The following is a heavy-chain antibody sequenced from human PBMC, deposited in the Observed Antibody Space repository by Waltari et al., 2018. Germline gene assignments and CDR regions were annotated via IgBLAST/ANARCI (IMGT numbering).Heavy chain of an antibody. J-gene: IGHJ5*02. D-gene: IGHD3-16*01. CDR2: ISSSSSYI. Sequence: EVQLVESGGGLVKPGGSLRLSCAASGFTFSSYSMNWVRQAPGKGLEWGSSISSSSSYIYYADSVKGRFTISRDNAKNSLYLQMNSLRAEDTAVYYCAAIKGGWFDPWGQGTLVTVSS. CDR1: GFTFSSYS. V-gene: IGHV3-21*01. CDR3: AAIKGGWFDP.